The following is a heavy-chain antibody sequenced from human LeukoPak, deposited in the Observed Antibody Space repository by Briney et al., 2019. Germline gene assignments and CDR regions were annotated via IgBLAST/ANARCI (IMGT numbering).Heavy chain of an antibody. CDR2: VYHSGST. J-gene: IGHJ4*02. V-gene: IGHV4-38-2*02. CDR1: GYSITSGYY. D-gene: IGHD3-10*01. CDR3: GRDQDYYGSGSYGPDY. Sequence: PSETLSLTCTVSGYSITSGYYWGWMRPPPGKGLEWIGSVYHSGSTFYNPSLKSRVTVLADPSKNQFSLKLTSVTAADAAVYYCGRDQDYYGSGSYGPDYWGQGILVTVSS.